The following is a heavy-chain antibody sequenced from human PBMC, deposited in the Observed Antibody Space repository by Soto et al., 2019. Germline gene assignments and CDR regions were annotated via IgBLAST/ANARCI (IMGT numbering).Heavy chain of an antibody. CDR3: AREGNLGRWINPLDP. J-gene: IGHJ5*02. CDR2: IYYGGSI. D-gene: IGHD2-2*03. V-gene: IGHV4-59*01. Sequence: PSETLSLTCSVSGGSISSGYWTWIRQPPGKGLEWIGYIYYGGSINYNPSLKSRVIISVDTAKNHFSLKLISVTTADTAVYFCAREGNLGRWINPLDPWGQGTMVTVSS. CDR1: GGSISSGY.